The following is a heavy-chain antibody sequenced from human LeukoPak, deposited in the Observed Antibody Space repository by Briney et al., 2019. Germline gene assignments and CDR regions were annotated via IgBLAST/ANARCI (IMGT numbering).Heavy chain of an antibody. CDR3: ARDREEKARIGGMDV. J-gene: IGHJ6*02. V-gene: IGHV3-21*06. CDR1: KFIFSSYT. Sequence: GGSLRLSCAASKFIFSSYTMNWVRQAPGKGLEWVAYISESSSYIYYADLVKGRFTISRDNAQNSLYLQMTSLRAEDTAIYYCARDREEKARIGGMDVWGQGTTVIVSS. CDR2: ISESSSYI. D-gene: IGHD3-16*01.